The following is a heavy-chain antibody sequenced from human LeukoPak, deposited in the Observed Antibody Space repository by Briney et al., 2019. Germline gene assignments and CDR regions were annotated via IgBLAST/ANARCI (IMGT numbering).Heavy chain of an antibody. CDR2: IYSGGST. CDR1: GFTVSSNY. CDR3: ASSDYDYVWGSYRNGEAFDI. V-gene: IGHV3-66*01. Sequence: GGSLRLSCAASGFTVSSNYMSWVRQAPGKGLEWVSVIYSGGSTYYADSVKGRFTISRDNSKNTLYLQMNSLRAEDTAVYYCASSDYDYVWGSYRNGEAFDIWGQGTMVTVSS. J-gene: IGHJ3*02. D-gene: IGHD3-16*02.